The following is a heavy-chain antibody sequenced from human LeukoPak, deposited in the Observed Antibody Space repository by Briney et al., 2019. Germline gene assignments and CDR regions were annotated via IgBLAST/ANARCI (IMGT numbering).Heavy chain of an antibody. Sequence: ASVKVSCKASGYTFTGYYMHWVRQAPGQGLEWMGWINPNSSVTNYAQKFQGRVTMTRDTSISTAYMNLSGLRSDDTAVYYCARSKSWFGELLAYWGQGTLVTVSS. D-gene: IGHD3-10*01. V-gene: IGHV1-2*02. CDR3: ARSKSWFGELLAY. CDR1: GYTFTGYY. CDR2: INPNSSVT. J-gene: IGHJ4*02.